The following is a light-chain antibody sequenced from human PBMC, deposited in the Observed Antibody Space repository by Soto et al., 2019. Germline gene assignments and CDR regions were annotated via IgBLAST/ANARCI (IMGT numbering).Light chain of an antibody. CDR2: GAS. Sequence: EIVLTQSPGTLSLSPGERATLSCRASQSVSSSYLAWYQQKPGQAPRLLIYGASSRATGIPDRFSGSGSGTDVTLTISRLEPEAFAVYYCQQYGSSPPYTFGQGTKLEIK. CDR3: QQYGSSPPYT. J-gene: IGKJ2*01. CDR1: QSVSSSY. V-gene: IGKV3-20*01.